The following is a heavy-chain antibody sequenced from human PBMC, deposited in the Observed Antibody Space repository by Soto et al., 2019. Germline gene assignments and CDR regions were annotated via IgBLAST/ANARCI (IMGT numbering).Heavy chain of an antibody. J-gene: IGHJ6*03. V-gene: IGHV3-23*01. Sequence: GGSLRLSCAASGFTFSSYAMSWVRQAPGKGLEWVSAISGSGGSTYYADSVKGRFTISRDNSKNTLYLQMNSLRAEDTAVYYCATKYPQGYCYGYTGSLAVYMDVWGRGTTVTVSS. D-gene: IGHD5-18*01. CDR1: GFTFSSYA. CDR2: ISGSGGST. CDR3: ATKYPQGYCYGYTGSLAVYMDV.